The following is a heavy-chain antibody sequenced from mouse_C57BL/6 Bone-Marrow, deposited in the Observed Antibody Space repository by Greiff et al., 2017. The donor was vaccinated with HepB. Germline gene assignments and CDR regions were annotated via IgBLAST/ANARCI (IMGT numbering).Heavy chain of an antibody. CDR2: ISNLAYSI. CDR3: ARQDGNYPYFDY. CDR1: GFTFSDYG. J-gene: IGHJ2*01. Sequence: DVKLVESGGGLVQPGGSLKLSCAASGFTFSDYGMAWVRQAPRKGPEWVAFISNLAYSIYYADTVTGRFTISRENAKNTLYLEMSSLRSEDTAMYYCARQDGNYPYFDYWGQGTTLTVSS. V-gene: IGHV5-15*01. D-gene: IGHD2-1*01.